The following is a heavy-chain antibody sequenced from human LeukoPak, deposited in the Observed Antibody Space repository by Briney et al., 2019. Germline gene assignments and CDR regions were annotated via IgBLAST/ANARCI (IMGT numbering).Heavy chain of an antibody. CDR2: ITYDESKN. Sequence: AVSLRLTCAASGFTFSTYAMHWHRQAQGKGLEWVAVITYDESKNYYADAVKGRFAISRDNSKNTLSLQMNSLRPDDTAVYYCARDCSSTNCYTNPYYHYGMDVWGEGISVTVSS. CDR3: ARDCSSTNCYTNPYYHYGMDV. CDR1: GFTFSTYA. J-gene: IGHJ6*01. D-gene: IGHD2-2*01. V-gene: IGHV3-30*09.